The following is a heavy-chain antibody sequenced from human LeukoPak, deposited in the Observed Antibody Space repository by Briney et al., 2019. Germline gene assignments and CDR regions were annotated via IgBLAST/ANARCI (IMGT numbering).Heavy chain of an antibody. CDR3: AKDRAAAGTH. D-gene: IGHD6-13*01. CDR2: ISSDGSTT. Sequence: GGSLRLSCAASGFTFSTFAMSWVRQAPGKGLVWVSRISSDGSTTNYADSVKGRFTISRDNAKNTVYLQMNSLRAEDTAVYYCAKDRAAAGTHWGQGTLVTVSS. CDR1: GFTFSTFA. J-gene: IGHJ4*02. V-gene: IGHV3-74*01.